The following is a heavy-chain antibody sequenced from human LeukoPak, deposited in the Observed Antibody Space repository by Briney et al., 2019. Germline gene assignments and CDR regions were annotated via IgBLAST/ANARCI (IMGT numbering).Heavy chain of an antibody. CDR1: GFSLSTSRMS. J-gene: IGHJ4*02. D-gene: IGHD6-13*01. CDR2: IVWDDDK. CDR3: ARIPGYSSSWRQYYFDY. V-gene: IGHV2-70*11. Sequence: CGPTLVNPPQPLTLTGTFSGFSLSTSRMSGSCIRQPSGEALTFPARIVWDDDKYYSTSLKTRLTISKDTSKNQVVLTMTNMDPVDTATYYCARIPGYSSSWRQYYFDYWGQGTLVTVSS.